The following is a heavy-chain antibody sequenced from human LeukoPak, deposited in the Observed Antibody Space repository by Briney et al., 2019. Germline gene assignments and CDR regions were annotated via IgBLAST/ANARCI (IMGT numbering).Heavy chain of an antibody. CDR2: ISSSSSYI. J-gene: IGHJ4*02. V-gene: IGHV3-21*01. D-gene: IGHD3-10*01. CDR3: ARELTMVRGSFDY. Sequence: GGSLRLSCAASGLTFSSYSMNWVRQAPGKGLEWVSSISSSSSYIYYADSVKGRFTISRDNAKNSLYLQMNSLRAEDTAVYYCARELTMVRGSFDYWGQGTLVTVSS. CDR1: GLTFSSYS.